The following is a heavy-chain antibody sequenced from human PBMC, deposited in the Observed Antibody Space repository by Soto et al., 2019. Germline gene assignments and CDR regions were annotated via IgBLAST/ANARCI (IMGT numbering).Heavy chain of an antibody. J-gene: IGHJ4*01. CDR2: IYWDDDK. CDR3: AHRRPGSWNFDA. D-gene: IGHD1-1*01. Sequence: QITLKESGPTLVKPTQTLTLTCTFSGFSLSTHGVGVGWIRQHPGKALEWLALIYWDDDKRYSPSLKSRLTITKDTSKNQVVLTLTNMYPVDTATYYCAHRRPGSWNFDAWGHVTLVTVSS. CDR1: GFSLSTHGVG. V-gene: IGHV2-5*02.